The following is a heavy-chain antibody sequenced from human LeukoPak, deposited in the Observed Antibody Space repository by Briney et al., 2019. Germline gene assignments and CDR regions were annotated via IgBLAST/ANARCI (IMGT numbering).Heavy chain of an antibody. Sequence: SETLSLTCAVYGGTFSGYYWSWIRQPPGKGLEWIGEVNHSGSTNYNPSLKSRVTISVDASKNQLSLKLSSVTAEDTAVYYCARGPNYYDSSGYLYFDYWGQGTLVTVSS. D-gene: IGHD3-22*01. CDR1: GGTFSGYY. CDR2: VNHSGST. CDR3: ARGPNYYDSSGYLYFDY. V-gene: IGHV4-34*01. J-gene: IGHJ4*02.